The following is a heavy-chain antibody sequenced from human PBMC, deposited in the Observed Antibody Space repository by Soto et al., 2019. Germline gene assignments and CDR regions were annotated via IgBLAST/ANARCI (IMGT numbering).Heavy chain of an antibody. J-gene: IGHJ6*02. Sequence: QPVGSLRLSCVASGFTFSTHAMSWVRQAPGKGLEWVSTFSGSGGNIYYAESVKGRLTISRDDSKNTLYLQMNSLRVEDTAVYYCAKDPPWTVGPLAMDVWGQGTTVTVSS. D-gene: IGHD2-2*01. V-gene: IGHV3-23*01. CDR3: AKDPPWTVGPLAMDV. CDR1: GFTFSTHA. CDR2: FSGSGGNI.